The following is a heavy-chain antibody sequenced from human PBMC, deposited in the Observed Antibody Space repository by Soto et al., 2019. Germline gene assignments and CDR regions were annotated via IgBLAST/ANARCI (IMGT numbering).Heavy chain of an antibody. J-gene: IGHJ6*02. Sequence: EVQLLESGEGLVQPGGSLKLSCAASGFTFSNHAMSWVRQAPGKGLEWVSGIGGSGRNTYYADSVKGRFTISRDNSQNTLFLQMNSLRAEDTAEYYRARVLRYFDTPYGMDVWGQGTTVTVSS. D-gene: IGHD3-9*01. CDR2: IGGSGRNT. CDR3: ARVLRYFDTPYGMDV. V-gene: IGHV3-23*01. CDR1: GFTFSNHA.